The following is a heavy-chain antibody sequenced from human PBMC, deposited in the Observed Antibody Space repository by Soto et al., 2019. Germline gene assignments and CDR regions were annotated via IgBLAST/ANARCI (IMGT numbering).Heavy chain of an antibody. D-gene: IGHD2-2*01. Sequence: TLSLTXXXSGXSXXSNSAAWNWIRQSPSRGLEWLGRTYYRSKWYNDYAVSVKSRITINPDTSKNQFSLQLNSVTPEDTAVYYCARDLLLVPAAIHTGLGFDYWGQGTLVPVAS. CDR2: TYYRSKWYN. CDR1: GXSXXSNSAA. V-gene: IGHV6-1*01. CDR3: ARDLLLVPAAIHTGLGFDY. J-gene: IGHJ4*02.